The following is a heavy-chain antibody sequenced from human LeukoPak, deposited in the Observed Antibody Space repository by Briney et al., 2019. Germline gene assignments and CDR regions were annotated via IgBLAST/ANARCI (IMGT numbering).Heavy chain of an antibody. CDR3: ARLDCGGDCSLDYYGMDV. CDR2: IYPGDSDT. CDR1: GYSFTSYW. V-gene: IGHV5-51*01. D-gene: IGHD2-21*02. Sequence: GESLKISCRGSGYSFTSYWIGWVRQMPGKGLEWMGIIYPGDSDTRYSPSFQGQVTISADKSISTAYLQWSSLKASDTAMYYCARLDCGGDCSLDYYGMDVWGQGTTVTVSS. J-gene: IGHJ6*02.